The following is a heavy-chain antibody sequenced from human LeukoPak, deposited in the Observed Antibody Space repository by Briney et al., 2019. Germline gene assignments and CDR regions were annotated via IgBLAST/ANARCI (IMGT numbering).Heavy chain of an antibody. CDR2: MNPNSGNT. CDR3: ARGGVYYDFWSGYHDAFDI. V-gene: IGHV1-8*01. D-gene: IGHD3-3*01. J-gene: IGHJ3*02. CDR1: GFTFTNYD. Sequence: GASVKVSCKASGFTFTNYDINWVRQATGQGLEWMGWMNPNSGNTGYAQKFQGRVTITRNTSISTAYMELSSLRSEDTAVYYCARGGVYYDFWSGYHDAFDIWGQGTMVTVSS.